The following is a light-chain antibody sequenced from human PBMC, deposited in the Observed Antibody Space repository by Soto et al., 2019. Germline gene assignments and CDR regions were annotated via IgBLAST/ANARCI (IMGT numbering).Light chain of an antibody. J-gene: IGKJ1*01. Sequence: EIVMTQSPATLSVSPGERATLSCRASQSISSNLVWYQQKPGQAPRLLIYGASTRATGISARFSGSGSGTEFTLTISSLQSEAVAVYYCQQYNNWPQSFGQGTKVEIK. V-gene: IGKV3-15*01. CDR1: QSISSN. CDR3: QQYNNWPQS. CDR2: GAS.